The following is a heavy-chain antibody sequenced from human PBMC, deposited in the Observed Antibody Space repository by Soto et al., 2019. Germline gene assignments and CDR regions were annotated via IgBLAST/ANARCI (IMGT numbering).Heavy chain of an antibody. Sequence: PGGSLRLSCAASGFTFSSYAMSWVRQAPGKGLEWVSAISGSGGSTYYADSVKGRFTISRDNSKNTLYLQMNSLRAEDTAVYYCAKSLWTYYYDSSGTRGGGPLDYWGQGTLVPVSS. D-gene: IGHD3-22*01. CDR3: AKSLWTYYYDSSGTRGGGPLDY. CDR2: ISGSGGST. J-gene: IGHJ4*02. V-gene: IGHV3-23*01. CDR1: GFTFSSYA.